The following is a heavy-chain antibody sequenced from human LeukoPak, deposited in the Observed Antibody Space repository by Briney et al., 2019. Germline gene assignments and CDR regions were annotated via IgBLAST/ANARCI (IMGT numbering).Heavy chain of an antibody. CDR2: IIPIFGTA. CDR1: GGTFSSYA. D-gene: IGHD2-21*02. V-gene: IGHV1-69*01. Sequence: SVKVSCKASGGTFSSYAISWVRQAPGQGLEWMGGIIPIFGTANYAQKFQGRVTITADESTSTAYMELSRLRSDDTAVYYCARGTAHRGDYWGQGTLVTVCS. CDR3: ARGTAHRGDY. J-gene: IGHJ4*02.